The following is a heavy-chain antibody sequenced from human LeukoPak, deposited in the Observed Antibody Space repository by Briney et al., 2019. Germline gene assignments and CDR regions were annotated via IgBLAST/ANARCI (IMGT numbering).Heavy chain of an antibody. V-gene: IGHV4-39*07. Sequence: PSETLSLTCTVSGGSISSSSYYWGWIRQPPGKGLEWIGSIYYSGSTYYNPSLKSRVTISVDTSKNQFSLKLSSVTAADTAVYYCARGRGPHYYGSGPHRGYFQHWGQGTLVTVSS. CDR2: IYYSGST. CDR3: ARGRGPHYYGSGPHRGYFQH. CDR1: GGSISSSSYY. J-gene: IGHJ1*01. D-gene: IGHD3-10*01.